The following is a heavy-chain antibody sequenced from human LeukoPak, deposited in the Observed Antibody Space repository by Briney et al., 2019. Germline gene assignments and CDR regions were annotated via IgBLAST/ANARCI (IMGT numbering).Heavy chain of an antibody. J-gene: IGHJ4*02. Sequence: GRTLRLSCAASGFTFSSYSMNWVRHAPGKGLEWVSSISISRSYIYYADSVKGRFTISRDNAKNSQYLQMNSLRAEDTAVYYCAGSSGWWSLDYWGQGTLVTVSS. CDR1: GFTFSSYS. CDR3: AGSSGWWSLDY. D-gene: IGHD6-19*01. CDR2: ISISRSYI. V-gene: IGHV3-21*04.